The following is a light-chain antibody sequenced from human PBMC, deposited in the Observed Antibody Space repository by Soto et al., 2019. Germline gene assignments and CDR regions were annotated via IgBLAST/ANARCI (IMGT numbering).Light chain of an antibody. CDR2: GAS. V-gene: IGKV3D-15*01. CDR3: QQYNNLPS. J-gene: IGKJ1*01. CDR1: QSLSSSY. Sequence: EIVLNQSPGTLSMSQGERATLSCRASQSLSSSYLACYQQKPGQAPRLLIYGASSRATGIPARFSGSGSGTEFTLTISSLQSEDFAVYYCQQYNNLPSFGQVTKVDIK.